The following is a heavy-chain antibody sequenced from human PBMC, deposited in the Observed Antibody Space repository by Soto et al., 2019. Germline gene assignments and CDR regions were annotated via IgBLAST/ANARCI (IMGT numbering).Heavy chain of an antibody. V-gene: IGHV3-30-3*01. D-gene: IGHD6-19*01. CDR3: VRDTSPYSSGWHNRHFDY. Sequence: QVQLVESGGGVVQPGRSLRLSCAASGFTFSSYAMHWVRQSPGKGLEWVAVISYDGSNKYYADSVKGRFTKSRDNSKTLYLQMNSLRAEDTAVYYCVRDTSPYSSGWHNRHFDYWGQGTLVTVSS. CDR1: GFTFSSYA. CDR2: ISYDGSNK. J-gene: IGHJ4*02.